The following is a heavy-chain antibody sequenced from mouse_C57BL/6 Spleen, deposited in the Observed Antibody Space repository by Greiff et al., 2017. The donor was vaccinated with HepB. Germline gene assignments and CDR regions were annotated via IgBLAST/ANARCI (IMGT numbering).Heavy chain of an antibody. J-gene: IGHJ2*01. CDR1: GYTFTDYY. Sequence: DVQLQESGPVLVKPGASVKMSCKASGYTFTDYYMNWVKQSHGKSLEWIGVINPYNGGTSYNQKFKGKATLTVDKSSSTAYMELNSLTSEDSAVYYCASYDYDGDFDYWGQGTTLTVSS. CDR3: ASYDYDGDFDY. CDR2: INPYNGGT. V-gene: IGHV1-19*01. D-gene: IGHD2-4*01.